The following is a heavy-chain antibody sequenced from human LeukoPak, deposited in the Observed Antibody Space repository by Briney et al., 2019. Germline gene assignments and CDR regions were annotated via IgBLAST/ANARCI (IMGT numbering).Heavy chain of an antibody. V-gene: IGHV3-30*02. CDR1: GFTFSSYD. CDR2: VRYDGSNK. CDR3: AKSNSESQTTVGN. J-gene: IGHJ4*02. Sequence: PGGSLRLSCAASGFTFSSYDMHWVRQAPGKGLEWVAFVRYDGSNKHYGDSVKDRFTISRDNSKNTLYLEMNSLRVEDTAVYYCAKSNSESQTTVGNWGQGTLVTVSS. D-gene: IGHD1-26*01.